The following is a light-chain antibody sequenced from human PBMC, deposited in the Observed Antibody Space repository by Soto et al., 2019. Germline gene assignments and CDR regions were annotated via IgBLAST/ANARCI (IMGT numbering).Light chain of an antibody. J-gene: IGLJ3*02. CDR3: SSYTGSSTPG. V-gene: IGLV2-14*01. CDR2: DVS. CDR1: SSDVGGYNY. Sequence: QSVLTQPASVSGSPGQSITISCTGTSSDVGGYNYVSWYQQHPGKAPKLMIYDVSNPPSGVSNRCSGSKSGNTASLTISGLQAEDEADYYCSSYTGSSTPGFGGRTKLTVL.